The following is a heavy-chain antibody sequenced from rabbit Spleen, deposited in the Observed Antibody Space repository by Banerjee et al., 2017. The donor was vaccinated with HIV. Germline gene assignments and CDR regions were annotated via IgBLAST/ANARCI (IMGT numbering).Heavy chain of an antibody. D-gene: IGHD6-1*01. Sequence: QEQLEESGGGLVKPGASLTLTCKASGLDFSRNYWICWVRQAPGKGLEWIACIDVVKSGSTYYASWAKGRFTISKTSSATVTLQMTSLTAADTATYFCVREAGYGGYGDANLWGPGPLVTVS. CDR3: VREAGYGGYGDANL. J-gene: IGHJ4*01. V-gene: IGHV1S45*01. CDR2: IDVVKSGST. CDR1: GLDFSRNYW.